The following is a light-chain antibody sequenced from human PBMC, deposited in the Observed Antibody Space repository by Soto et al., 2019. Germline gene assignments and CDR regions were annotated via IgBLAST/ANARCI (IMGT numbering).Light chain of an antibody. J-gene: IGLJ2*01. CDR3: SSYAGSNNFV. V-gene: IGLV2-8*01. CDR2: EVS. Sequence: QSAPTQPPSASGSPGQSVTISCTGTSSDVGGYNYVSWYQQHPGKAPKLMIYEVSKRPSGVPDRFSGSKSGNTASLTVSGLQAEDEADYYCSSYAGSNNFVXXGGTKLXVL. CDR1: SSDVGGYNY.